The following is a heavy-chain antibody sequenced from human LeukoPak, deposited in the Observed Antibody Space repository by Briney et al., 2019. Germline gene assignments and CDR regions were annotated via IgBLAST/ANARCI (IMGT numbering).Heavy chain of an antibody. D-gene: IGHD5-18*01. Sequence: ASVKVSCKASGYTFTGYYMRWVRQAPGQGLEWMGWINPNSGGTNYAQKFQGRVTMTRDTSISTAYMELSRLRSDDTAVYYCARESDYAGDTAMVTSYGMDVWGQGTTVTVSS. CDR3: ARESDYAGDTAMVTSYGMDV. CDR1: GYTFTGYY. CDR2: INPNSGGT. V-gene: IGHV1-2*02. J-gene: IGHJ6*02.